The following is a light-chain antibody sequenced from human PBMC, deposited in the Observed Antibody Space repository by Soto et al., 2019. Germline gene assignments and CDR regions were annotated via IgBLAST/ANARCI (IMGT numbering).Light chain of an antibody. CDR2: DVS. V-gene: IGLV2-11*01. CDR3: CSYVGSNTLYV. J-gene: IGLJ1*01. CDR1: SSDVGDYNY. Sequence: QSALTQPRSVSGSPEQSVTISCTGSSSDVGDYNYVSWYQRHPGKAPKLMIYDVSKRPSGVPDRFSGSKSGNTACLTISGLQAEDEADYYCCSYVGSNTLYVFGTGTKVTVL.